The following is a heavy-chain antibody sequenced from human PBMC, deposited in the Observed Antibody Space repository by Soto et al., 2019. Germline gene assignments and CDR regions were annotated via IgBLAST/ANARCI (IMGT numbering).Heavy chain of an antibody. V-gene: IGHV3-21*01. D-gene: IGHD4-17*01. CDR2: ISSSSSYI. CDR1: GFTFSSYS. Sequence: PGGSLRLSCAASGFTFSSYSMNWVRQAPGKGLEWVSSISSSSSYIYYADSVKGRFTISRDNAKNSLYLQMNSLGAEDTAVYYCARLTPTVTTYWFDPWGQGTLVTVSS. J-gene: IGHJ5*02. CDR3: ARLTPTVTTYWFDP.